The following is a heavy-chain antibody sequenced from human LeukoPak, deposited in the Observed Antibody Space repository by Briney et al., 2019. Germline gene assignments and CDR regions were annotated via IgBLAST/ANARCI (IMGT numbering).Heavy chain of an antibody. D-gene: IGHD6-13*01. CDR2: IYPGDSDT. J-gene: IGHJ4*02. CDR1: GYSFTSYW. Sequence: GESLNFSCQGSGYSFTSYWIGWVRQIPGKGLEWMGIIYPGDSDTRYSPSFQGQVTISADKSISTAYLQWSSLKASDTAMYYCARSGKAGPYYFDYWGQGTLVTVSS. V-gene: IGHV5-51*01. CDR3: ARSGKAGPYYFDY.